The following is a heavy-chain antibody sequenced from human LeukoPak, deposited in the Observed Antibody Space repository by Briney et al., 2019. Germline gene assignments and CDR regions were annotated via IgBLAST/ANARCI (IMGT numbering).Heavy chain of an antibody. V-gene: IGHV1-2*02. D-gene: IGHD5-12*01. J-gene: IGHJ4*02. CDR3: ARGRAQNEDQWLLQGY. Sequence: ASVKVSCKASGYTFTAYYIHWVRQAPGQGLEWMGWISPNSGGTNYAQKFLGRVTVTRDTSISTAYMELSGLISDDTAVYYCARGRAQNEDQWLLQGYWGQGTLVTISS. CDR2: ISPNSGGT. CDR1: GYTFTAYY.